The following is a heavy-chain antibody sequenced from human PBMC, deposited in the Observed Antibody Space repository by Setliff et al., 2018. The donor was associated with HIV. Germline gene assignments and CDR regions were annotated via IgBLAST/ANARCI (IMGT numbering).Heavy chain of an antibody. Sequence: GGSLRLSCAASGFTFSGYWMHWVRQAPGKGLVWVSRINSDGSSTTYADSVKGRFTISRDNAKNSLYLQMNSLRAEDTAVYYCAREGIAAAGSYSYGFGQIDYWGQGTLVTVSS. CDR2: INSDGSST. D-gene: IGHD6-13*01. CDR1: GFTFSGYW. J-gene: IGHJ4*02. CDR3: AREGIAAAGSYSYGFGQIDY. V-gene: IGHV3-74*01.